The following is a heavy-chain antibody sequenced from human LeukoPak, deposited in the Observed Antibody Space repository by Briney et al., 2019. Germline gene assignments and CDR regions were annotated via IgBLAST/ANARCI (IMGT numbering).Heavy chain of an antibody. CDR1: GFTFSRYW. V-gene: IGHV3-30*18. Sequence: GGSLRLSCAASGFTFSRYWMHWVRQAPGKGLEWVAVISYDGSNKFCADSVKGRFTISRDNSKNTLYLQMNSLRAEDTAMYYCAKNTGTYDGLIDSWGQGTLVTVSS. CDR3: AKNTGTYDGLIDS. CDR2: ISYDGSNK. J-gene: IGHJ4*02. D-gene: IGHD1-26*01.